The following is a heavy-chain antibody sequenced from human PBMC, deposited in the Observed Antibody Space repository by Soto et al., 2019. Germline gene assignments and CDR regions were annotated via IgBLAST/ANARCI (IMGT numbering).Heavy chain of an antibody. CDR1: GCKCRCWA. CDR3: ARPRLTGTTFIFEVRAF. J-gene: IGHJ6*02. CDR2: IIPIFGTA. Sequence: ASSVRSADRGAGCKCRCWALPYLRQAPGQGLEWMGGIIPIFGTANYAQKFQGRVTITADESTSTAYMELSRLRSEDRAVYYCARPRLTGTTFIFEVRAFGGQGTTVTVSS. D-gene: IGHD1-7*01. V-gene: IGHV1-69*01.